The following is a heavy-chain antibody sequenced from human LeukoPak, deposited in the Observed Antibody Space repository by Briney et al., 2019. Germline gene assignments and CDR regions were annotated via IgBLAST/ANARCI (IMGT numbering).Heavy chain of an antibody. CDR1: GYTFNSYD. J-gene: IGHJ4*02. Sequence: SVKVSCKASGYTFNSYDINWVRQATGQGLEWMGWMNPNSGNTGYAQRFQGRVTMTRNTSISTAYMELSSLRSEDTAVYYCARGPQQWLALPYGYWGQGTLVTVSS. V-gene: IGHV1-8*01. D-gene: IGHD6-19*01. CDR3: ARGPQQWLALPYGY. CDR2: MNPNSGNT.